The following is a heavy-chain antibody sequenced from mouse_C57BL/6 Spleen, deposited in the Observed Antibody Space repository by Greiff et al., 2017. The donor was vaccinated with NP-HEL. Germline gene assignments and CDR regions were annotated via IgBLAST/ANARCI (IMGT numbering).Heavy chain of an antibody. CDR3: ARQGNDYDDPGYWYFDV. V-gene: IGHV5-6*01. CDR1: GFTFSSYG. J-gene: IGHJ1*03. D-gene: IGHD2-4*01. Sequence: EVTLVESGGDLVKPGGSLKLSCAASGFTFSSYGMSWVRQTPDKRLEWVATISSGGSYTYYPDSVKGRFTISRDNAKNTLYLQMSSLKSEDTAMYYCARQGNDYDDPGYWYFDVWGTGTTVTVSS. CDR2: ISSGGSYT.